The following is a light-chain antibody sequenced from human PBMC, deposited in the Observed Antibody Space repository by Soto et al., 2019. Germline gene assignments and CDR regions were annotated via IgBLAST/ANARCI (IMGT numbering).Light chain of an antibody. Sequence: EIVMTQSPATLSVSPGERATLSCRASQSVSSNLAWYQQKPGQAPRLLIYGASTRATGVPARFSGSGSGTEFTLTISSLQSEDFAVYYCQQYNKWPPFTFGPGTKVDSK. V-gene: IGKV3D-15*01. CDR3: QQYNKWPPFT. J-gene: IGKJ3*01. CDR1: QSVSSN. CDR2: GAS.